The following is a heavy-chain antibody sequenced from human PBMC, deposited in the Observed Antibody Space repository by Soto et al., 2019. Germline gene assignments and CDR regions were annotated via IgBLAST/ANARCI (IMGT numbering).Heavy chain of an antibody. J-gene: IGHJ6*03. CDR3: AGACTNGVCYDGGYYYYYYMDV. Sequence: ASVKVSCKASGYTFTSYYMHWVRQAPGQGLEWMGIINPSGGSTSYAQKFQGRVTMTRDTSTSTVYMELSSLRSEDTAVYYCAGACTNGVCYDGGYYYYYYMDVWGKGTTVTVSS. CDR2: INPSGGST. D-gene: IGHD2-8*01. CDR1: GYTFTSYY. V-gene: IGHV1-46*03.